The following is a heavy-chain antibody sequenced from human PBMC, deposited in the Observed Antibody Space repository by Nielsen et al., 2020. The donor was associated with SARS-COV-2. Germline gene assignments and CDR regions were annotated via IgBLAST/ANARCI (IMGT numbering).Heavy chain of an antibody. CDR1: GGTFSSYA. CDR2: IIPIFGTA. V-gene: IGHV1-69*13. CDR3: ARDRYYGSGSYLYYYYYMDV. Sequence: SVKVSCKASGGTFSSYAISWVRQAPGQGLEWMGGIIPIFGTANYAQKFQGRVTITADESTSTAYMELSSLRSEDTAVYYCARDRYYGSGSYLYYYYYMDVWGKGTTVTVSS. J-gene: IGHJ6*03. D-gene: IGHD3-10*01.